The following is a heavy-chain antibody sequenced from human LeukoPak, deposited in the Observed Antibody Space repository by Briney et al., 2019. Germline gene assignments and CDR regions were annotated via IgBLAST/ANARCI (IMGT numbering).Heavy chain of an antibody. J-gene: IGHJ6*03. V-gene: IGHV1-69*06. CDR1: GGTFSSYA. CDR2: TIPIFGTA. D-gene: IGHD2-2*01. Sequence: SVKVSCKASGGTFSSYAISWVRQAPGQGLEWMGGTIPIFGTANYAQKFQGRVTITADKSTSTAYMELSSLRSEDTAVYYCARGRYCSSTSCYDYYYYYYMDVWGKGTTVTVSS. CDR3: ARGRYCSSTSCYDYYYYYYMDV.